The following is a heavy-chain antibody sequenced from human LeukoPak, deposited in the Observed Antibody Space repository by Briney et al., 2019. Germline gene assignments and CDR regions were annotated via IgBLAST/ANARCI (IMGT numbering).Heavy chain of an antibody. V-gene: IGHV3-48*03. CDR2: ISSSCSTI. Sequence: GGALRLSCAASGFTLSSYEMNLVRQAPGEGVGWVSYISSSCSTIYYADSVKGRFTISRDNAKNSLYLQMNSLRAEDTAVYYCARVGSSLGYYDSSGYYFDYWGQGTLVTVSS. CDR1: GFTLSSYE. CDR3: ARVGSSLGYYDSSGYYFDY. J-gene: IGHJ4*02. D-gene: IGHD3-22*01.